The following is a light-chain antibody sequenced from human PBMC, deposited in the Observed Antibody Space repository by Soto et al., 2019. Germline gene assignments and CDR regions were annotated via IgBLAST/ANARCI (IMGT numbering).Light chain of an antibody. V-gene: IGKV2-24*01. J-gene: IGKJ2*01. CDR2: MIS. CDR3: MEATQAYT. Sequence: DIVLTQTPLSSPVTLGQPASISCRSSKSLVHSDGNTYLTWLQQRPGQPPRLLIYMISIRFSGVPDRFSGSGAGTDFTPKISRVEAEDVGVYYCMEATQAYTFGQGTKLEIK. CDR1: KSLVHSDGNTY.